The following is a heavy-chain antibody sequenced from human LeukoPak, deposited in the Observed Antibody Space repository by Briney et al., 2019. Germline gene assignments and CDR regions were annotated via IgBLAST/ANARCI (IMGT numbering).Heavy chain of an antibody. Sequence: KPSETLSLTCTVSGASVSSSHWNWVSQYPEKGLEWIGNVDYNGGTKYNPSLQSRVTMSLDTSKNQFSLKLKFVTAADTALYYCARGFYEPFDRWGQGTLVTVSS. CDR2: VDYNGGT. CDR3: ARGFYEPFDR. CDR1: GASVSSSH. J-gene: IGHJ4*02. V-gene: IGHV4-59*02. D-gene: IGHD2/OR15-2a*01.